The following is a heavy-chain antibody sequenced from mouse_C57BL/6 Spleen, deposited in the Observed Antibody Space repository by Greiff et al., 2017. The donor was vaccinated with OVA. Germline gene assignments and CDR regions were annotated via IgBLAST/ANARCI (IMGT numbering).Heavy chain of an antibody. Sequence: VQLQESGAELMKPGASVKLSCKASGYTFTGYWIAWVKQRPGHGLEWIGVILPGSGSTNYNEKFKGKATFTADTSSNTAYMQLSSQTTEDSAIYYCARSPYYSNDEWFAYWGQGTLVTVSA. D-gene: IGHD2-5*01. V-gene: IGHV1-9*01. CDR2: ILPGSGST. CDR1: GYTFTGYW. CDR3: ARSPYYSNDEWFAY. J-gene: IGHJ3*01.